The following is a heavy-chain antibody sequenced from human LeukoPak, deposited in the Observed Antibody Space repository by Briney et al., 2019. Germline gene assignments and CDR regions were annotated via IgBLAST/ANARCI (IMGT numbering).Heavy chain of an antibody. Sequence: SETLSLTCTVSGYSISSGYYWGWIRPPPGKGLEWIGSIYHSGSTYYNPSLKSRVTISVDTSKNQFSLKLSSVTAADTAVYYCASLTMVPSLDGAFDIWGQGTMVTVSS. CDR1: GYSISSGYY. J-gene: IGHJ3*02. V-gene: IGHV4-38-2*02. D-gene: IGHD3-10*01. CDR2: IYHSGST. CDR3: ASLTMVPSLDGAFDI.